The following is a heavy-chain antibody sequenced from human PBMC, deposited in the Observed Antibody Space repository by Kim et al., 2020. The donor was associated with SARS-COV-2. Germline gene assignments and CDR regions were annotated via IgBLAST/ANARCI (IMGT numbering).Heavy chain of an antibody. J-gene: IGHJ3*02. CDR2: IISSSSYI. D-gene: IGHD1-7*01. Sequence: GGSLRLSCAASGFTFSSYSMNWVRQAPGKGLEWVSSIISSSSYIYYADSVKVRFTISRDNAKNSLYLQMTSLRAEDTAVYYCARDPTTLYNWNYDPGVTPGTQDAFDIWGQGTMVTVSS. V-gene: IGHV3-21*01. CDR1: GFTFSSYS. CDR3: ARDPTTLYNWNYDPGVTPGTQDAFDI.